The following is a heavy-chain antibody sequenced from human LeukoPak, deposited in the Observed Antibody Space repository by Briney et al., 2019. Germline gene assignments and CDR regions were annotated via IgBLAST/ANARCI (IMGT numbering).Heavy chain of an antibody. CDR2: ISTDGSNK. D-gene: IGHD3-10*01. Sequence: GRSLRLSCAASGFTFNKCAMHWVRQAPGKGLEWLAVISTDGSNKFYVDSVKGRFTISRDNAKNSLYLQMNNLRVEDTAVYYCVGPDSQFDCWGQGTLVTVSS. CDR3: VGPDSQFDC. CDR1: GFTFNKCA. J-gene: IGHJ4*02. V-gene: IGHV3-30*03.